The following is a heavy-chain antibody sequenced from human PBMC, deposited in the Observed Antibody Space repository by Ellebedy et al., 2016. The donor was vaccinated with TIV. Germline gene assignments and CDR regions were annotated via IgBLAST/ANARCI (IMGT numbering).Heavy chain of an antibody. CDR2: ISAYNGNT. CDR1: GYTFTSYG. V-gene: IGHV1-18*01. Sequence: ASVKVSXXASGYTFTSYGINWVRQANGQGLEWMGWISAYNGNTNYAQKVQGRVTMTTDTSTSTAYMELRSLRSDDTAVYYCARGTLYSGNYYLFDYWGQGTLVTVSS. CDR3: ARGTLYSGNYYLFDY. D-gene: IGHD1-26*01. J-gene: IGHJ4*02.